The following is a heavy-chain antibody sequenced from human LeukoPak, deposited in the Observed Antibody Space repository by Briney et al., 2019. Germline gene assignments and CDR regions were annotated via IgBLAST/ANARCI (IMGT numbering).Heavy chain of an antibody. CDR1: GGSISSYY. Sequence: PSETLSLTCTVSGGSISSYYWSWIRQPPGKGLECIGYIYYTGSTNYNPSLKSRVTMSADTSKNQFSLKLSSVTAADTAVYFCARVGGWEPKLHGVTFDYLGQGTLVTVSS. CDR3: ARVGGWEPKLHGVTFDY. CDR2: IYYTGST. D-gene: IGHD1-26*01. V-gene: IGHV4-59*01. J-gene: IGHJ4*02.